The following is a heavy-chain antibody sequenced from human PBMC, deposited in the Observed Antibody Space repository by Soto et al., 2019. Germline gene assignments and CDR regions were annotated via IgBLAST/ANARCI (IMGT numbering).Heavy chain of an antibody. J-gene: IGHJ4*01. CDR1: GDSISSYY. CDR3: ARGRFDYIWGSPAPYLDY. Sequence: SETLSLTCTVSGDSISSYYWSWIRQPPGKGLEWIGYIYNSGSTKYNPSLKSRVTISVDASKNQFSLKLSSVTAADTAVYYCARGRFDYIWGSPAPYLDYWGHGALVTVSS. D-gene: IGHD3-16*01. CDR2: IYNSGST. V-gene: IGHV4-59*01.